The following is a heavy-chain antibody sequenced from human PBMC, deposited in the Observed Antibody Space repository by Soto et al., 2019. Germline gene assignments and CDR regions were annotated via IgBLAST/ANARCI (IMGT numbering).Heavy chain of an antibody. J-gene: IGHJ5*02. CDR1: GCTFSSYA. D-gene: IGHD3-3*01. Sequence: SVKVSCKASGCTFSSYAISWVRQAPGQGLEWMGGIIPIFGTANYAQKFQGRVTITADESTSTAYMELSSLRSEDTAVYYCARDPSITIFGVVSQGWFDPWGQGTLVTVSS. CDR3: ARDPSITIFGVVSQGWFDP. CDR2: IIPIFGTA. V-gene: IGHV1-69*13.